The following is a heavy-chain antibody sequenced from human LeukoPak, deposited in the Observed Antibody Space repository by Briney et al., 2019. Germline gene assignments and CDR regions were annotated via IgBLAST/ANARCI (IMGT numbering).Heavy chain of an antibody. CDR1: GFTFSTYA. V-gene: IGHV3-23*01. CDR2: VSGNADTT. Sequence: SGGSLRLSCAASGFTFSTYAMNWVRQAPGKGLEWVSGVSGNADTTYYADSVKGRFTVSRDNSKNMLYLQMNSLRAEDTAVYYCAYYHVNEEPPTFWGQGTLVTVSS. J-gene: IGHJ4*02. CDR3: AYYHVNEEPPTF. D-gene: IGHD1-1*01.